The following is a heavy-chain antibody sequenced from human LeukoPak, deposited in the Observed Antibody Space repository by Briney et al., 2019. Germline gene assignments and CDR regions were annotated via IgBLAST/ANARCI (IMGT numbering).Heavy chain of an antibody. D-gene: IGHD3-22*01. Sequence: PGGSLRLSCAASGFTFSSYPMNWVRQAPGKGLEWVAVISYDAFGKYYADSVKGRFTISRDNSKNTLYLQMNSLRAEDTAVYYCAKDLHYYDSSGYLDIWGQGTMVTVSS. CDR3: AKDLHYYDSSGYLDI. J-gene: IGHJ3*02. V-gene: IGHV3-30*04. CDR1: GFTFSSYP. CDR2: ISYDAFGK.